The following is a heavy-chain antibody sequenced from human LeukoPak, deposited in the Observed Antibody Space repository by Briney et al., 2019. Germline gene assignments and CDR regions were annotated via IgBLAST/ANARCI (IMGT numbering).Heavy chain of an antibody. CDR2: IWYDGSNK. V-gene: IGHV3-33*06. CDR1: GFTFSSYG. Sequence: GGSLRLSCAASGFTFSSYGMHWVRQAPGKGLEWVAVIWYDGSNKYYADSVKGRFTISRDNSKNTLYLQMNSLRAEDTAVYYCAKSVGAIPYYFDYWGQGTLVTVSS. CDR3: AKSVGAIPYYFDY. J-gene: IGHJ4*02. D-gene: IGHD1-26*01.